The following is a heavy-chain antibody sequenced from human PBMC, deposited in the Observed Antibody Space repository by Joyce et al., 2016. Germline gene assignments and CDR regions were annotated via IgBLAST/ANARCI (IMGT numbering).Heavy chain of an antibody. V-gene: IGHV3-13*01. J-gene: IGHJ4*02. CDR3: ARVSGSKDFDY. CDR1: GFTYSGYD. CDR2: ITTAGDT. D-gene: IGHD2-15*01. Sequence: EVQLVESGGGLVQPGGSLRLSCAASGFTYSGYDMHCVRKATGKGLECVSAITTAGDTYYLGSVKGRFTISRENAKNSLYLQMNSLRAEDTAVYYCARVSGSKDFDYWGQGTLVTVSS.